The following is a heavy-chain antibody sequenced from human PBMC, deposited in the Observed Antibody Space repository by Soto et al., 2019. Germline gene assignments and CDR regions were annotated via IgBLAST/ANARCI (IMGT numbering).Heavy chain of an antibody. CDR1: GGSISSGGYY. D-gene: IGHD1-26*01. Sequence: PSETLSLTCTVSGGSISSGGYYWSWIRQHPGKGLEWIGSIYYSGSTYYNPSLKSRVTISRDNSKNTVHLQMNSLRAEDTAVYYCARDQTGSYPYNWFDPWGQGTLVTVSS. CDR3: ARDQTGSYPYNWFDP. V-gene: IGHV4-39*06. J-gene: IGHJ5*02. CDR2: IYYSGST.